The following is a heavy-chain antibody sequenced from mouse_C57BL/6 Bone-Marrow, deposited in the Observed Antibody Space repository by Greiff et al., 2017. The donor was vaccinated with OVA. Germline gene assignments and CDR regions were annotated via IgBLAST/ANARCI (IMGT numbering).Heavy chain of an antibody. D-gene: IGHD2-3*01. Sequence: VQLKESGAELVRPGTSVKMSCKASGYTFTNYWIGWAKQRPGHGLEWIGDIYPGGGYTNYNEKFKGKATLTADKSSSTAYMQFSSLTSEDSAIYYCARSGYDGYPAWFAYWGQGTLVTVSA. CDR1: GYTFTNYW. CDR3: ARSGYDGYPAWFAY. CDR2: IYPGGGYT. V-gene: IGHV1-63*01. J-gene: IGHJ3*01.